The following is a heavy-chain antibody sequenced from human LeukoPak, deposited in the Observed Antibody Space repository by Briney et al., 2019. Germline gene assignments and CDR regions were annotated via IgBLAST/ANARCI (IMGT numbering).Heavy chain of an antibody. CDR1: GGSFSVYY. D-gene: IGHD2-2*01. CDR2: INHSGST. V-gene: IGHV4-34*01. Sequence: SETLSLTCAVYGGSFSVYYRSWIRQPPGKGLEWIGEINHSGSTNYNPSLKSRVTISVDTSKNQFSLKLSSVTAADTAVYYCARVRPSCSSTSCYSKYYFDYWGQGTLVTVSS. CDR3: ARVRPSCSSTSCYSKYYFDY. J-gene: IGHJ4*02.